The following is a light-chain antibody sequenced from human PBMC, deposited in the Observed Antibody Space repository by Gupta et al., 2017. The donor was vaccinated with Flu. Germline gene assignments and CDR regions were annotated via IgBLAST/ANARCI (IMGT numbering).Light chain of an antibody. CDR1: SSDVINYNY. J-gene: IGLJ3*02. CDR3: CSHAGNKKWV. Sequence: QSALTQPRSVSGSPGQSVTISCTGSSSDVINYNYVSWYQHHPGKAPKLMIYSVTTRPAGVPDFFSGSKSGNTASLTISGLQADDDAYYYCCSHAGNKKWVFGGGTKLTVL. CDR2: SVT. V-gene: IGLV2-11*01.